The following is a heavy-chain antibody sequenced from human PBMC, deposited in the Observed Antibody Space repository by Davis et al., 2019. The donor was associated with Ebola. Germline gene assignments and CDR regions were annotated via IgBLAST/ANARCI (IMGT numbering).Heavy chain of an antibody. J-gene: IGHJ4*02. D-gene: IGHD1-26*01. CDR1: GFTFSSYG. CDR3: TRHFSGSEGY. CDR2: IRSKANSYAT. V-gene: IGHV3-73*01. Sequence: PGGSLRLSCAASGFTFSSYGMHWVRQASGKGLEWVGRIRSKANSYATAYAASVKGRFTISRDDSKNTAYLQMNSLKTEDTAVYYCTRHFSGSEGYWGQGTLVTVSS.